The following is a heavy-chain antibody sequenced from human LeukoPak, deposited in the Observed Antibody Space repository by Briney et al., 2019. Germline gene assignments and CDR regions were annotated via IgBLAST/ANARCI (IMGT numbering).Heavy chain of an antibody. D-gene: IGHD4-23*01. CDR2: IYTGDSDT. CDR3: ARSGNYGVNAASFDY. J-gene: IGHJ4*02. CDR1: GYRFTTYW. Sequence: GESLKISCQGSGYRFTTYWVAWVRQMPGKGLEWMGIIYTGDSDTRYSPSFQGQVTISADKYSSTAYLQWRSLKASDTAMYYCARSGNYGVNAASFDYWGQGTLVTVSS. V-gene: IGHV5-51*01.